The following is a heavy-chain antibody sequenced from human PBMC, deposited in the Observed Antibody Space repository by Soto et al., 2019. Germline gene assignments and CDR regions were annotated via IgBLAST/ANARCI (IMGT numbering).Heavy chain of an antibody. CDR3: ASRYCSGGSCPLDY. V-gene: IGHV4-59*01. J-gene: IGHJ4*02. D-gene: IGHD2-15*01. CDR1: GGSISSYY. CDR2: IYYSGST. Sequence: SETLSLTCTVSGGSISSYYWSWIRQPPGKGLEWIGYIYYSGSTNYNPSLKSRVTISVDTSKNQFSLKLSSVTAADTAVYYCASRYCSGGSCPLDYWGQGTLVTVSS.